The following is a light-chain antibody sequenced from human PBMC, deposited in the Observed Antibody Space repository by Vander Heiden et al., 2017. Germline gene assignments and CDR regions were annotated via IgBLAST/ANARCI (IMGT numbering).Light chain of an antibody. CDR1: SSDVGSYNL. Sequence: QSALTQPASVSGSPGQSITTPCTGTSSDVGSYNLVSWYQQQPGKAPKLMIYEGSKRPSGVSNRLSGSKSGNTASLTISGLQAEDEADYYCCSYAGSSTFHVVFGGGTKLTVL. CDR2: EGS. J-gene: IGLJ2*01. CDR3: CSYAGSSTFHVV. V-gene: IGLV2-23*03.